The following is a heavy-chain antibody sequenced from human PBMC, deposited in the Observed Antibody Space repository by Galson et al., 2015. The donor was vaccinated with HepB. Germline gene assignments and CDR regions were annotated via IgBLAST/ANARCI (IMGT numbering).Heavy chain of an antibody. D-gene: IGHD5-24*01. J-gene: IGHJ6*02. V-gene: IGHV1-18*01. CDR2: ISAYNGNT. CDR1: GYTVTSYG. CDR3: AVDVRDGYNHPYGMDV. Sequence: SVKVSCKASGYTVTSYGISWVRQAPGQGLEWMGWISAYNGNTNYAQKPQGRVTMTTGTSTSTAYMELRSLRSDDTAVYYRAVDVRDGYNHPYGMDVWGQGTTVTVSS.